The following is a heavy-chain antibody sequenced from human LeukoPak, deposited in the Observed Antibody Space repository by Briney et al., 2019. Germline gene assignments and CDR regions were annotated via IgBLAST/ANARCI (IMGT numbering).Heavy chain of an antibody. D-gene: IGHD3-10*01. CDR3: ARGGFTMVRGVITYYYYYYMDV. CDR2: IYYSGRT. Sequence: SETLSLACTVSGGSISSSSDYWGWIRQPPGKGLEWIGTIYYSGRTYYNPSLKSRLTISADTSKNQFSLKLSSLTAADTAVYYCARGGFTMVRGVITYYYYYYMDVWGKGTTVTISS. CDR1: GGSISSSSDY. V-gene: IGHV4-39*07. J-gene: IGHJ6*03.